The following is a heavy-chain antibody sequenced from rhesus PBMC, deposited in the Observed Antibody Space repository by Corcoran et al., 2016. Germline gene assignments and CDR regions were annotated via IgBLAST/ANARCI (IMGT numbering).Heavy chain of an antibody. V-gene: IGHV4-80*01. CDR2: INGNKGST. CDR1: GASISSYW. D-gene: IGHD6-31*01. J-gene: IGHJ4*01. Sequence: QVQLQESGPGLVKPSETLSLTCAVSGASISSYWWSWIRQPPGKGLEWIGEINGNKGSTSYHPSLKSPVTLSNDASKNQFSLKLSSVTAADTAVYYCARDNRAAAVVDYWGQGVLVTVSS. CDR3: ARDNRAAAVVDY.